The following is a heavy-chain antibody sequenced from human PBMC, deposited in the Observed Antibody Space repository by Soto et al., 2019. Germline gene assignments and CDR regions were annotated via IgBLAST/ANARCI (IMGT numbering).Heavy chain of an antibody. Sequence: PSETLSLTCTVSGGSISSYYWSWIRQPPGKGLEWIGDIYYSGSTNYNPSLKSRVTISVDTSKNQFSLKLSSVTAADPAVYYCARDFSPNCGGGCYRRYYYYGMDVWGQGTTVTVSS. V-gene: IGHV4-59*01. CDR1: GGSISSYY. D-gene: IGHD2-21*02. CDR2: IYYSGST. J-gene: IGHJ6*02. CDR3: ARDFSPNCGGGCYRRYYYYGMDV.